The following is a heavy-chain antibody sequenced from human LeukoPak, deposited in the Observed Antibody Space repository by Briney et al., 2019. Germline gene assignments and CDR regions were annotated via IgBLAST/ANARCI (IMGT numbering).Heavy chain of an antibody. CDR2: ISAYNGNT. Sequence: ASVKVSCKASGYTFTSCGISWVRQAPGQGLEWMGWISAYNGNTNYAQKLQGRVTMTTDTSTSTAYMELRSLRSDDTAVYYCARVIVVVPAAMRYYYMDVWGKGTTVTVSS. V-gene: IGHV1-18*01. CDR3: ARVIVVVPAAMRYYYMDV. J-gene: IGHJ6*03. CDR1: GYTFTSCG. D-gene: IGHD2-2*01.